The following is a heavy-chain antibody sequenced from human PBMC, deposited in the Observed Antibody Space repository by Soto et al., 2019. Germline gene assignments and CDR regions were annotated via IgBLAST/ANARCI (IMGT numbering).Heavy chain of an antibody. CDR1: GTTFGSRA. J-gene: IGHJ4*02. CDR2: ITDTGGDT. Sequence: GGSLRLSCVASGTTFGSRAMSWVCQGPGEGLEWVSTITDTGGDTKYADSARGRFTMSRDNSKKTLYLQMNSLRVEDSALYYCARGSTDSYPGSRIFDFWGRETLVTVSS. V-gene: IGHV3-23*01. D-gene: IGHD3-10*01. CDR3: ARGSTDSYPGSRIFDF.